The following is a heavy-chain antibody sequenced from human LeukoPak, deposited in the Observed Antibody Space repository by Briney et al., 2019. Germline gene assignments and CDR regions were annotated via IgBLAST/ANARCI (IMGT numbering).Heavy chain of an antibody. J-gene: IGHJ4*02. D-gene: IGHD6-13*01. CDR1: GFTFSDYY. CDR3: ARREAAAGRNFDY. V-gene: IGHV3-11*06. CDR2: ISSSSYT. Sequence: GGSLRLSCAASGFTFSDYYMSWIRQAPGKGLEWVSYISSSSYTNYADSVKGRFTISRDNAKNSLYLQMNSLGAEDTAVYYCARREAAAGRNFDYWGQGTLVTVSS.